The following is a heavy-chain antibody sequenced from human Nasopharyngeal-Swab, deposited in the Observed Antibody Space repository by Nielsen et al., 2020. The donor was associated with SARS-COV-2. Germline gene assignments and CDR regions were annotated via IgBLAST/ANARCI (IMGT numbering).Heavy chain of an antibody. CDR2: ISSSGSTI. V-gene: IGHV3-11*01. CDR1: GFTFSDYY. Sequence: GESLKISCAAPGFTFSDYYMSWIRQAPGKGLEWVSYISSSGSTIYYADSVKGRFTISRDNAKNSLYLQMNSLRAEDTAVYYCARDQTTVTTFYGMDVWGQGTTVTVSS. CDR3: ARDQTTVTTFYGMDV. J-gene: IGHJ6*02. D-gene: IGHD4-17*01.